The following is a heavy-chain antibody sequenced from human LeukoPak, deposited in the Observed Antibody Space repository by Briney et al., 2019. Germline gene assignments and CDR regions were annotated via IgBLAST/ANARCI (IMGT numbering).Heavy chain of an antibody. CDR3: ARVRRLAKGVLLDY. CDR2: IKQDGGEK. V-gene: IGHV3-7*01. CDR1: GFTFCSYW. J-gene: IGHJ4*02. Sequence: GGSLRLSCAASGFTFCSYWMTWVRQAPGKGLEWVANIKQDGGEKKYVDSVKGRFTISRDNAKNSLYLQMNSLRIEDTAVYYCARVRRLAKGVLLDYWGQGTLVTVSS. D-gene: IGHD6-19*01.